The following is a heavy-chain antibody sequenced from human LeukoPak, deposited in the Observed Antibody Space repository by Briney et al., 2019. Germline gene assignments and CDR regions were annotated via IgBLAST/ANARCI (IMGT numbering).Heavy chain of an antibody. D-gene: IGHD6-6*01. V-gene: IGHV4-34*01. CDR3: AGHVGGSSKLDS. J-gene: IGHJ4*02. CDR2: INHSGST. CDR1: GGSFSGYY. Sequence: PSETLSLTCAVYGGSFSGYYWSWIRQPPGKGLEWIGEINHSGSTNYNPSLKSRVTISVDTSKNQFSLKLSSVTAADTAVYYCAGHVGGSSKLDSWGPGTLVFVSS.